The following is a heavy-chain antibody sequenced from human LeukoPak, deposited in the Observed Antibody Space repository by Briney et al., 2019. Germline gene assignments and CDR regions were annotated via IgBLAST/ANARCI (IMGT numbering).Heavy chain of an antibody. J-gene: IGHJ4*02. Sequence: PSETLSLTCTVSGGSISSYYWSWIRQPPGKGLEWIGYIYYSGSTNYNPSLKSRVTISVDTSKNQFSLKLSSVTAADTAVYYCARSSVTTFFDHWGQGTLVTVSS. CDR1: GGSISSYY. CDR3: ARSSVTTFFDH. CDR2: IYYSGST. V-gene: IGHV4-59*01. D-gene: IGHD3-10*02.